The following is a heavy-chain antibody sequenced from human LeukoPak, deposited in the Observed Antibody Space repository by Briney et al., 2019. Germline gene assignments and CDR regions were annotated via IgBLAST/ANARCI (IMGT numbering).Heavy chain of an antibody. J-gene: IGHJ2*01. CDR2: ISGSGGST. V-gene: IGHV3-23*01. Sequence: GGSLRLSCAASGFTFSSYSMNWVRQAPGKGLEWVSAISGSGGSTYYADSVKGRFTISRDNSKNTLYLQMNSLRAEDTAVYYCAKDPNYYDSSGYYWGRDWYFDLWGRGTMVTVSS. D-gene: IGHD3-22*01. CDR1: GFTFSSYS. CDR3: AKDPNYYDSSGYYWGRDWYFDL.